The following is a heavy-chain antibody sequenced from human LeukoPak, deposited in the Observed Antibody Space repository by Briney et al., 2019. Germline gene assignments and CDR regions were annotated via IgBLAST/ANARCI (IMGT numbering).Heavy chain of an antibody. J-gene: IGHJ5*02. CDR3: ARYGDDNWFDP. D-gene: IGHD4-17*01. V-gene: IGHV4-31*03. CDR1: GGSISSGGYY. Sequence: SETLSLTCTVSGGSISSGGYYWSWIRQHPGKGLEWIGYIYYSGSTYYNPSLKSRVTISVDTSKNQFSLKLSSVTAADTAVYYCARYGDDNWFDPWGQGTLVTVSS. CDR2: IYYSGST.